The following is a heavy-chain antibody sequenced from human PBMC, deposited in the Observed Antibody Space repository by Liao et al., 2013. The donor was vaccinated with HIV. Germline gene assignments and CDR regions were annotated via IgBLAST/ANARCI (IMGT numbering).Heavy chain of an antibody. Sequence: QVQLQQWGAGLLKPSETLSLTCAVYDGSFSTFFWSWIRQPPGKGLEWIGEINDSGTTNYNPSLKSRVTMSVDTSKNQFSLKLSSVTAADTAIYYCARHNRNYRGVEYIQDWGQGTQVTVSS. CDR2: INDSGTT. D-gene: IGHD1-7*01. V-gene: IGHV4-34*01. J-gene: IGHJ1*01. CDR1: DGSFSTFF. CDR3: ARHNRNYRGVEYIQD.